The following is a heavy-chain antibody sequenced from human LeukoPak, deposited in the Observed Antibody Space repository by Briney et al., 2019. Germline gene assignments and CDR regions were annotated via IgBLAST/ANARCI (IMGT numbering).Heavy chain of an antibody. CDR3: AKGVLSVLGY. Sequence: GGSLRLSCAASGFTFSSYGMHWVRQAPGKGLEWVAFIRYDGSNKYYADFVKGRFTISRDNSKNTLYLQMNSLRAEDTAVYYCAKGVLSVLGYWGQGTLVTVSS. CDR2: IRYDGSNK. CDR1: GFTFSSYG. J-gene: IGHJ4*02. V-gene: IGHV3-30*02. D-gene: IGHD2-8*01.